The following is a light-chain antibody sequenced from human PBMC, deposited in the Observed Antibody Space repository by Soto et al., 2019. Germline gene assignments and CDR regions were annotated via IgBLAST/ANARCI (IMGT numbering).Light chain of an antibody. CDR3: QQRSNWPRET. V-gene: IGKV3-11*01. CDR2: DAS. J-gene: IGKJ2*01. Sequence: EIVLTQSPATLSLSPGERATLSCRASQSVSSYLAWYQQKAGQAPRLLIYDASNRATGIPARFSGSGSVTDFTLTISSLEPEDFAVYDCQQRSNWPRETFGQGTKLEIK. CDR1: QSVSSY.